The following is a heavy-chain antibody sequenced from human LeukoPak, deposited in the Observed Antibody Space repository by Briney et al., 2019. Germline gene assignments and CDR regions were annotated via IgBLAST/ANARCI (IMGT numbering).Heavy chain of an antibody. V-gene: IGHV1-8*01. Sequence: ASVKVSCKASGYTFTSYDINWVRQATGQGLEWMGWMNPNSGNTGYAQKFKGRVTMTRNTSISTAYMELSSLRSEDTAVYYCARVRQLVSTRYYYGMDVWGQGTTVTVSS. CDR2: MNPNSGNT. CDR1: GYTFTSYD. D-gene: IGHD6-13*01. CDR3: ARVRQLVSTRYYYGMDV. J-gene: IGHJ6*02.